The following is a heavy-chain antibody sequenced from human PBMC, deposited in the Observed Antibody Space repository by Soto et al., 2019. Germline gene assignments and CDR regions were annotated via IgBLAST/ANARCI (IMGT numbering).Heavy chain of an antibody. Sequence: RASVKVSCKASGGTFSSYAISWVRQAPGQGLEWMGGIIPIFGTANYAQKFQGRVTITADESTSTAYMELSSLRSEDTAVYYCARDSIAAPGYYYYYGMDVWGQGTTVTVSS. CDR2: IIPIFGTA. CDR1: GGTFSSYA. V-gene: IGHV1-69*13. CDR3: ARDSIAAPGYYYYYGMDV. J-gene: IGHJ6*02. D-gene: IGHD6-13*01.